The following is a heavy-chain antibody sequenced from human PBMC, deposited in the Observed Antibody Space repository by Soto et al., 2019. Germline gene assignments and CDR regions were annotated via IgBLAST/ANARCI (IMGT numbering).Heavy chain of an antibody. CDR2: IYYSGST. CDR3: ARRAHYYYGSGGYNWFDP. D-gene: IGHD3-10*01. Sequence: SETLSLTCTVSGGSISSYYWSWIRQPPGKGLEWIGYIYYSGSTNYNPSLKSRVTISVDTSKNQFSLKLSSVTAADTAVYYCARRAHYYYGSGGYNWFDPWGQGTLVTVSS. V-gene: IGHV4-59*08. CDR1: GGSISSYY. J-gene: IGHJ5*02.